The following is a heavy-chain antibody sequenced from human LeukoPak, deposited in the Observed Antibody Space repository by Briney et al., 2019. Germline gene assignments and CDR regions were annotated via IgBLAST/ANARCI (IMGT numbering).Heavy chain of an antibody. J-gene: IGHJ3*02. CDR2: INHSGST. CDR3: ACLTTADAFDI. V-gene: IGHV4-34*01. D-gene: IGHD3-22*01. CDR1: GGSFSGYY. Sequence: SETLSLTCAVYGGSFSGYYWSWIRQPPGKGLEWIGEINHSGSTNYNPSLKSRVTISVDTSKNQFSPKLSSVTAADTAVYYCACLTTADAFDIWGQGTMVTVSS.